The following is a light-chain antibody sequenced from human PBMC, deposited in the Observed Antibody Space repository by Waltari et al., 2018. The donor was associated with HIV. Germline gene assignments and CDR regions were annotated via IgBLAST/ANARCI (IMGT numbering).Light chain of an antibody. CDR3: QARDRRVV. Sequence: SYELKQPPSASVSPGQTASITCSGEELGTKYTCWYQQKPGQSPVLVIYEDTKRPSGIPDRFSASNSGNTATLTISGTQAMDEADYYCQARDRRVVFGGGTKLTVL. J-gene: IGLJ3*02. CDR1: ELGTKY. V-gene: IGLV3-1*01. CDR2: EDT.